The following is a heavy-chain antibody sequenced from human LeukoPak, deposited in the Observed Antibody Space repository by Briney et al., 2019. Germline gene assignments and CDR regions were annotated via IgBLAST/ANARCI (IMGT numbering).Heavy chain of an antibody. D-gene: IGHD4-17*01. CDR1: GYRFTKSW. Sequence: GESLKISCKGSGYRFTKSWIGWVRQMPGKGLEWLGIIYHDDSRTRYSPSFQGQVTMSVDKSISTAYLQWSSLKASDTAMYYCARPSYGASDYWGQGTLVTVSS. J-gene: IGHJ4*02. CDR2: IYHDDSRT. CDR3: ARPSYGASDY. V-gene: IGHV5-51*01.